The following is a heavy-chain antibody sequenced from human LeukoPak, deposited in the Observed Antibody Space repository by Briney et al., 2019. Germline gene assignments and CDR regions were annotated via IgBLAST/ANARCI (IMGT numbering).Heavy chain of an antibody. Sequence: GGSLRLSCAASGFTFDDYAMHWVRQAPGKGLEWVSLISWDGGSTYYADSVKDRFTISRDNSKNSLYLQMNSLRAEDTALYYCAKGAHDYGGNSAPYYYYYGMDVWGQGTTVTVSS. V-gene: IGHV3-43D*03. D-gene: IGHD4-23*01. CDR2: ISWDGGST. CDR3: AKGAHDYGGNSAPYYYYYGMDV. J-gene: IGHJ6*02. CDR1: GFTFDDYA.